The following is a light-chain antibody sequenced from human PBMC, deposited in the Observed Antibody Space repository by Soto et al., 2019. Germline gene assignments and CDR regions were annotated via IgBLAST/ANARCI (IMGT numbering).Light chain of an antibody. CDR2: AVS. Sequence: QSALTQPASVAGSPGQSITISCTGTSSDGGGYNSVSWYQQHPGKAPTLMIYAVSNRPSGVSNRFSGSKSGNTASLTISGLQAEDEADYYCSSYTTSSTLLYVFGTGTKVTVL. CDR1: SSDGGGYNS. CDR3: SSYTTSSTLLYV. V-gene: IGLV2-14*01. J-gene: IGLJ1*01.